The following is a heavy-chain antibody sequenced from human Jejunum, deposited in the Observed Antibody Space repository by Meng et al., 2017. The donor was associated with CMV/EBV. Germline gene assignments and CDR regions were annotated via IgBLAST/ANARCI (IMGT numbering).Heavy chain of an antibody. CDR1: GFSFDDYY. J-gene: IGHJ4*02. V-gene: IGHV3-11*06. D-gene: IGHD2-8*01. Sequence: QVPRGVCVGGVVKPGRALILYCAASGFSFDDYYMNWNRQAPGKGLEWVSSVSSVSSYTNYADSVKGRFTISRDNAKNSLYLQMNSLRAEDTAVYYCARDRYCTNGVCYTHFDSWGQGTLVTVSS. CDR2: VSSVSSYT. CDR3: ARDRYCTNGVCYTHFDS.